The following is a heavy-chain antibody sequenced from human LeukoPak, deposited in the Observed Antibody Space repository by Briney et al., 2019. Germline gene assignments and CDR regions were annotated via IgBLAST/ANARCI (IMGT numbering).Heavy chain of an antibody. Sequence: SETLSLTCAVYGGSFSGYYWSWIRQPPGKGLEWIGEINHSGSTNHNPSLKSRVTISVDTSKNQFSLKLSSVTAADTAVYYCAIGSSSWYGRPFDYWGQGTLVTVSS. CDR3: AIGSSSWYGRPFDY. V-gene: IGHV4-34*01. J-gene: IGHJ4*02. CDR1: GGSFSGYY. CDR2: INHSGST. D-gene: IGHD6-13*01.